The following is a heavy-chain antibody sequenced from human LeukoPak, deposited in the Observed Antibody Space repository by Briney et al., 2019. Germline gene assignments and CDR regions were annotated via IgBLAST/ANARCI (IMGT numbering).Heavy chain of an antibody. CDR1: GFTFSSYW. D-gene: IGHD2-21*02. CDR2: IWYDGSNK. CDR3: ATVRGCGGDCYYLDY. Sequence: GGSLRLSCVASGFTFSSYWMNWVRQAPGKGLEWVTIIWYDGSNKYYADSVKGRFIISRDNSKNTLYLQVNSLRAEDTAVYYCATVRGCGGDCYYLDYWAREPWSPSPQ. V-gene: IGHV3-33*08. J-gene: IGHJ4*02.